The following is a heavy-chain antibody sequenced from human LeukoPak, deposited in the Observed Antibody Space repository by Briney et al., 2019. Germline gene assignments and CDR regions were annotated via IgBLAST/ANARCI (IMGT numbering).Heavy chain of an antibody. CDR2: ITSSSSFI. D-gene: IGHD3-16*01. CDR1: GFTFSIYS. CDR3: AKARGSRYYFDY. V-gene: IGHV3-21*01. Sequence: GGSLRLSCAASGFTFSIYSMSWVRLAPGKGLEWVASITSSSSFIYYADSVKGRSTISRDNAQNSLYLQMNSLRAEDTAVYYCAKARGSRYYFDYWGQGTLVTVSS. J-gene: IGHJ4*02.